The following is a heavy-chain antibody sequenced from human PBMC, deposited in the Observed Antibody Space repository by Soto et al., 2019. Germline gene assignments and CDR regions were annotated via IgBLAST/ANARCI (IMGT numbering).Heavy chain of an antibody. CDR3: ARHSDDFWSELNWFDP. V-gene: IGHV4-61*08. CDR1: GGSISSGGYS. CDR2: IYYSGST. D-gene: IGHD3-3*01. J-gene: IGHJ5*02. Sequence: SETLSLTCAVSGGSISSGGYSWSWIRQPPGRGLEWIGYIYYSGSTNYNPSLRSRVTISVDTSKNQFSLKLSSVTAADTAVYYCARHSDDFWSELNWFDPWGQGTLVTVSS.